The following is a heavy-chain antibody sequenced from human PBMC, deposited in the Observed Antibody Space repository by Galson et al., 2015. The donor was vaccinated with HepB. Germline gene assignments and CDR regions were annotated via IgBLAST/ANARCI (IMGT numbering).Heavy chain of an antibody. CDR2: ISNSGDNT. CDR3: AKASLLWSGDIGYSDF. J-gene: IGHJ4*02. CDR1: GLTFSLSA. Sequence: SLRLSCAVSGLTFSLSAMTWVRQAPGKGLEWVSSISNSGDNTYYTDSVKGRFTISRDNSKNTLYLQMDSLRAEDTAVYSCAKASLLWSGDIGYSDFWGQGTLVTVSS. V-gene: IGHV3-23*01. D-gene: IGHD2-21*01.